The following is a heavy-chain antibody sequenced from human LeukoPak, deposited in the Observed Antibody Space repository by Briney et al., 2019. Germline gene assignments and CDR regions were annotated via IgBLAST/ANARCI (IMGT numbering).Heavy chain of an antibody. CDR2: INPNSGGT. Sequence: ASVKVSCKASGSTFTDYYMHWVRQAPGQGLEWMGWINPNSGGTNFAQKFQGRVTMTRDTSISTAYMHLSRLRSDDTAVYYCARSPHILTGENFDYWGQGTLLTVSS. CDR1: GSTFTDYY. D-gene: IGHD3-9*01. CDR3: ARSPHILTGENFDY. V-gene: IGHV1-2*02. J-gene: IGHJ4*02.